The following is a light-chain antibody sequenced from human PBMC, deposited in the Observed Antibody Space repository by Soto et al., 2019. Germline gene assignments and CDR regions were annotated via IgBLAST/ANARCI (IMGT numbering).Light chain of an antibody. J-gene: IGKJ4*01. CDR1: QSVSNN. CDR2: GAS. V-gene: IGKV3-15*01. CDR3: QQYNNWPPLT. Sequence: EIVMTQSPATLSVSPGVIATLSCRASQSVSNNLAWYQQKPGQAPRLLIYGASTRSTGIPARFSGSGSGTEFTLTISSLQSEDFAVYYCQQYNNWPPLTFGGGTKVDMK.